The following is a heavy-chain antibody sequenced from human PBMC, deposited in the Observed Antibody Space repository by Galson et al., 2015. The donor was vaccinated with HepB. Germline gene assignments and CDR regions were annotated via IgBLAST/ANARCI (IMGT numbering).Heavy chain of an antibody. CDR2: INPSGGST. J-gene: IGHJ5*02. V-gene: IGHV1-46*01. CDR3: ARDYGGAARPKTFDP. Sequence: SVKVSCKASGYTFTSYYMHWVRQAPGQGLEWMGIINPSGGSTSYAQKFQGRVTMTRDTSTSTVYMELSSLRSEDTAVYYCARDYGGAARPKTFDPWGQGTLVTVSS. CDR1: GYTFTSYY. D-gene: IGHD6-6*01.